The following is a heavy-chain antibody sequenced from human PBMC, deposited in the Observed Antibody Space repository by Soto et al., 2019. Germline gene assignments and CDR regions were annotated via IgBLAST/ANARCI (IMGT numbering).Heavy chain of an antibody. V-gene: IGHV4-59*01. CDR1: GGSIGNYY. CDR3: AREAGVRGVIGY. Sequence: QVQLQESGPGLVKSSETLSLTCTVSGGSIGNYYWSWIRQPPGKGLEWIGYMYYSGSTDYDPSLKSRVTMSVDTSKNQFSLRLSSVTAANTAVYYCAREAGVRGVIGYWGQGTLVTVSS. D-gene: IGHD3-10*01. J-gene: IGHJ4*02. CDR2: MYYSGST.